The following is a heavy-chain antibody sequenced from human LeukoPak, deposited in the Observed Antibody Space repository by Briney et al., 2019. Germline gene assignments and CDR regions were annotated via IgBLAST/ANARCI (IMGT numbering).Heavy chain of an antibody. CDR3: ARGSILITFGGLIE. CDR1: GFTFSDYY. V-gene: IGHV3-11*01. J-gene: IGHJ4*02. D-gene: IGHD3-16*02. CDR2: ISSTGGTI. Sequence: GGSLRLSCAASGFTFSDYYMSWIRQAPGKGLEWISYISSTGGTIYYADSVKGRFTISRDNAKNSLYLQMNSLRAEDTAVYYCARGSILITFGGLIEWGQGTLVTVSS.